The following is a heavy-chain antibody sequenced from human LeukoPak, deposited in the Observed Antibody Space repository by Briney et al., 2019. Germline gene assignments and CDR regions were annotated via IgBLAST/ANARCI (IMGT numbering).Heavy chain of an antibody. J-gene: IGHJ4*02. Sequence: GGSLRLSCAASGFTFSSYAMSWVRQAPGKGLEWVSAISGSGGSTYYADSVKGRFTISRDNAKNSLYLQMNSLRAEDTAVYYCARAGYSSSWYVINWGQGTLVTVSS. CDR3: ARAGYSSSWYVIN. D-gene: IGHD6-13*01. CDR2: ISGSGGST. CDR1: GFTFSSYA. V-gene: IGHV3-23*01.